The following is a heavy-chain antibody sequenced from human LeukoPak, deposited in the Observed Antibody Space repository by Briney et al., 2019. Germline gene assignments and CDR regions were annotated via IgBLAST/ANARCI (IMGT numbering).Heavy chain of an antibody. CDR1: GYTFTSYD. CDR2: MNPNSGNT. D-gene: IGHD6-19*01. V-gene: IGHV1-8*01. J-gene: IGHJ4*02. Sequence: ASVKVSCKASGYTFTSYDINWVRQATGQGLEWMGWMNPNSGNTGYAQKFQGRVTMTRNTSISTAYMELSSLRSEDTAVYYCANGIQQWLVGAFDYWGQGTLVTVSS. CDR3: ANGIQQWLVGAFDY.